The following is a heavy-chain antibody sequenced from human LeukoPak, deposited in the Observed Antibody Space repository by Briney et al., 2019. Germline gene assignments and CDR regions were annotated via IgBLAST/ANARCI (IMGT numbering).Heavy chain of an antibody. D-gene: IGHD2-2*02. CDR2: ISAYNGNT. V-gene: IGHV1-18*01. Sequence: ASVKVSCKASGYTFTSYGISWVRQAPGQGLEWMGWISAYNGNTNYAQKLQGRVTMTTDTSTSTAYMELRSLRSDDTAVYFCARAQYCSSTRCYTLDYWGQGTPVTVSS. CDR3: ARAQYCSSTRCYTLDY. J-gene: IGHJ4*02. CDR1: GYTFTSYG.